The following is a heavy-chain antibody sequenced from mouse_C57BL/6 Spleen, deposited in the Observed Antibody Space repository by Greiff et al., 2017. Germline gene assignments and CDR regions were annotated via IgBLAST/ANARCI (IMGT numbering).Heavy chain of an antibody. CDR2: IHPNSGST. J-gene: IGHJ1*03. CDR1: GYTFTSYW. CDR3: AREGPYYSNYEKDWYFDV. D-gene: IGHD2-5*01. Sequence: QVQLKQPGAELVKPGASVKLSCKASGYTFTSYWMHWVKQRPGQGLEWIGMIHPNSGSTNYNEKFKSKATLTVDKSSSTAYMQLSSLTSEDSAVYYCAREGPYYSNYEKDWYFDVWGTGTTVTVSS. V-gene: IGHV1-64*01.